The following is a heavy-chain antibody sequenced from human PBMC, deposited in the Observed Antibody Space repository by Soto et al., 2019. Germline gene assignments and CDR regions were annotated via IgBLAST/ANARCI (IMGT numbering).Heavy chain of an antibody. V-gene: IGHV3-33*01. CDR2: IWYDGSNK. D-gene: IGHD4-17*01. Sequence: QVQLVESGGGVVQPGGSLRLSCAASGFTFSSYGMHWVRLAPGKGLEWVAVIWYDGSNKFYADSVKGRFTISRDNSKNTLHLQMDSLSAEDTAVYYCARDGRWGDYGWFDTSGQGTLVTVS. J-gene: IGHJ5*02. CDR3: ARDGRWGDYGWFDT. CDR1: GFTFSSYG.